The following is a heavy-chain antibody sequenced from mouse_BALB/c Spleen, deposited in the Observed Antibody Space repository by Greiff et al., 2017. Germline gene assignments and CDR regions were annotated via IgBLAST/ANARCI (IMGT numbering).Heavy chain of an antibody. D-gene: IGHD2-4*01. Sequence: VQRVESGPGLVAPSQSLSITCTVSGFSLTSYGVHWVRQPPGKGLEWLGVIWAGGSTNYNSALMSRLSISKDNSKSQVFLKMNSLQTDDTAMYYCARDRAITTWYFDYWGQGTTLTVSS. CDR2: IWAGGST. V-gene: IGHV2-9*02. CDR1: GFSLTSYG. J-gene: IGHJ2*01. CDR3: ARDRAITTWYFDY.